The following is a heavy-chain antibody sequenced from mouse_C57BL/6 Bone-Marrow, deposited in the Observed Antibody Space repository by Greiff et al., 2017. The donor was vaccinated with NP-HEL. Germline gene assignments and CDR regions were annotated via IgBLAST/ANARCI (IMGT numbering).Heavy chain of an antibody. V-gene: IGHV1-22*01. Sequence: EVQLQQSGPELVKPGASVKMSCKASGYTFTDYNMHWVKQSHGKSLEWIGYINPNNGGTSYNQKFKGKATLTVNKSSSTAYMELRSLTSEDSAVYYCAREGYHDYGYAMDYWGQGTSVTVSS. CDR1: GYTFTDYN. D-gene: IGHD2-4*01. J-gene: IGHJ4*01. CDR3: AREGYHDYGYAMDY. CDR2: INPNNGGT.